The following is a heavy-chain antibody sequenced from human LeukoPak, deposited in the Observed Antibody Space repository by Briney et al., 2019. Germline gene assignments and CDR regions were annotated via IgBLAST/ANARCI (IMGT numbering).Heavy chain of an antibody. Sequence: ASVKVSCKASGYTFTSYDINWVRQATGQGLEWMGWVNPNSGNTGYAQKFQGRVTMTRNTSISTAYMELSSLRSEDTAVYYCARGAGYGDYVGYWGQGTLVTVSS. CDR2: VNPNSGNT. CDR1: GYTFTSYD. J-gene: IGHJ4*02. CDR3: ARGAGYGDYVGY. D-gene: IGHD4-17*01. V-gene: IGHV1-8*01.